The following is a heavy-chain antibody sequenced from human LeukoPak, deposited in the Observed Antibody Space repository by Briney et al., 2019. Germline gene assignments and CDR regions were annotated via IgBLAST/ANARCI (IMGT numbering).Heavy chain of an antibody. CDR1: GYTFTGYY. V-gene: IGHV1-2*02. Sequence: ASVKVSCKASGYTFTGYYMHWVRQAPGHGLEWMGWINPNSGGTNYAQKFQGRVTMTRDTSISTAYMELSRLRSDDTAVYYCARVESIAAAGYFDYWGQGTLVTVSS. D-gene: IGHD6-13*01. J-gene: IGHJ4*02. CDR2: INPNSGGT. CDR3: ARVESIAAAGYFDY.